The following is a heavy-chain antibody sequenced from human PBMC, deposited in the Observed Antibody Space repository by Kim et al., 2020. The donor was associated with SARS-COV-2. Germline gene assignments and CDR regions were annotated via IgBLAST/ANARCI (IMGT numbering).Heavy chain of an antibody. CDR2: INYSGST. D-gene: IGHD4-17*01. CDR3: GRYSSPFMTKVITQFD. V-gene: IGHV4-39*01. CDR1: GGSISSSSYY. J-gene: IGHJ4*01. Sequence: SETLSLTCTVSGGSISSSSYYWGWIRQPPGKGLEWIGSINYSGSTYYNPSLKSRVTITVDTSKNQFYLMVSSVIDAATAVYYCGRYSSPFMTKVITQFD.